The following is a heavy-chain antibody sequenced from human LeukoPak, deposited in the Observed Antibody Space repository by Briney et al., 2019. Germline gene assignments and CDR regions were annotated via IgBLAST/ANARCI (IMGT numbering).Heavy chain of an antibody. V-gene: IGHV1-8*01. CDR2: MNPNNGNT. D-gene: IGHD3-9*01. J-gene: IGHJ6*02. CDR1: GYTFTSYD. Sequence: ASVKVSCKASGYTFTSYDINWVRQATGQGLEWMGWMNPNNGNTGYAQKFQGRVTMTRNTSISTAYMELSSLRSEDTAVYYCARGSRAESSWRDYDILTGYYYGYKPKYYYYGMDVWGQGTTVTVSS. CDR3: ARGSRAESSWRDYDILTGYYYGYKPKYYYYGMDV.